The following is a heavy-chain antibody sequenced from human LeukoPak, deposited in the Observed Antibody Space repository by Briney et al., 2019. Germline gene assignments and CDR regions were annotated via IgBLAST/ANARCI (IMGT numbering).Heavy chain of an antibody. D-gene: IGHD6-6*01. CDR1: GFTFSNYA. Sequence: GGSLRLSCAASGFTFSNYAMNWVRQAPGKGLECVSTISGSTGVTYYADSVKGRFTISRDNAKNSLYLQMNSLRAEDTAVYYCAREEGSSSPFDYWGQGTLVTVSS. CDR2: ISGSTGVT. V-gene: IGHV3-23*01. J-gene: IGHJ4*02. CDR3: AREEGSSSPFDY.